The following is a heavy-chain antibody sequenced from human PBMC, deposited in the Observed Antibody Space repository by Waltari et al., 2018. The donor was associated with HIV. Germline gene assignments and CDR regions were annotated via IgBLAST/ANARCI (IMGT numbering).Heavy chain of an antibody. V-gene: IGHV3-9*01. CDR3: AKDRGTRTTVYYYYGMDV. D-gene: IGHD1-7*01. J-gene: IGHJ6*02. Sequence: EVQLVESGGGLVQPGSSLRLSCAASGFTFDDYAMHWVRQAPGKGPGWVSGISWNSCSKGYADSVKGRFTISRDNAKNSLYLQMNSLRAEDTALYYCAKDRGTRTTVYYYYGMDVWGQGTTVTVSS. CDR1: GFTFDDYA. CDR2: ISWNSCSK.